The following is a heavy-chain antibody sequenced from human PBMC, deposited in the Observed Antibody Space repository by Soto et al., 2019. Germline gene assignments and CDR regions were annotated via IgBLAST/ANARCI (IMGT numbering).Heavy chain of an antibody. CDR2: ISYDGSNK. J-gene: IGHJ6*02. CDR1: GFTFSSYA. D-gene: IGHD1-26*01. V-gene: IGHV3-30-3*01. Sequence: QVQLVESGGGVVQPGRSLRLSCAASGFTFSSYAMHWVRQAPDKGLEWVAVISYDGSNKYYADSVKGRFTISRDNSKNTLYLQMNSLRAEDTAVYYCARGVVATAYGMDVWGQGTTVTVSS. CDR3: ARGVVATAYGMDV.